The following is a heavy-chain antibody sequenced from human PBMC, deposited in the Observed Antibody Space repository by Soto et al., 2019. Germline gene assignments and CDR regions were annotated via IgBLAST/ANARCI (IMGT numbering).Heavy chain of an antibody. CDR3: ARYASGTFYYHFDS. CDR2: ISSTGSA. CDR1: GGSISSSSYY. D-gene: IGHD3-10*01. V-gene: IGHV4-39*01. J-gene: IGHJ4*02. Sequence: QLQLQESGPGPVRPSETLSLTCTVSGGSISSSSYYWGWIRQPPGKGLEWIGTISSTGSAFYKLSLKSRVTISIDKPMNQFSLRLTSVTAADTAVYFCARYASGTFYYHFDSLGQGTLVTVSS.